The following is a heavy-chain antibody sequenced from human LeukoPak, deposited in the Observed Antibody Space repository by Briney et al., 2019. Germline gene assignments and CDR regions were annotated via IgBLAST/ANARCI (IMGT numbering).Heavy chain of an antibody. J-gene: IGHJ6*03. CDR3: ARARERGYCSVGTCYNYYFMDV. CDR1: GYTFTSYY. V-gene: IGHV1-46*01. CDR2: INPSGGGT. D-gene: IGHD2-15*01. Sequence: ASVKLSCKASGYTFTSYYMHWVRQAPGRGLEWMGIINPSGGGTIYAQKFQGRVTMTRDTSTSTVYLELGGLRSEDTAVFYCARARERGYCSVGTCYNYYFMDVWGKGTTVTVSS.